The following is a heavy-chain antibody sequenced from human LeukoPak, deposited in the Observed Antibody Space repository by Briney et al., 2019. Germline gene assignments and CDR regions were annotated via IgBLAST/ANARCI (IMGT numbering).Heavy chain of an antibody. J-gene: IGHJ4*02. CDR1: GFTFSSYA. CDR2: ISYDGSNK. V-gene: IGHV3-30-3*01. Sequence: PGGSLRLSCAASGFTFSSYAMHWVRQAPGKGLEWVAVISYDGSNKYYADSVKGRFTISRDNSKNTLYLQMNSLRAEDTAVYYCARAAGWELHGSAADYWGQGTLVTVSS. CDR3: ARAAGWELHGSAADY. D-gene: IGHD1-26*01.